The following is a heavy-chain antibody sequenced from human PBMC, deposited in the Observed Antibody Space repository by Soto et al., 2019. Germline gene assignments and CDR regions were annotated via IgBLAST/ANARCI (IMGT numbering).Heavy chain of an antibody. CDR3: ARDGNCSSTSCYDFTYYYYGMDV. CDR1: GYTFTSYG. J-gene: IGHJ6*02. D-gene: IGHD2-2*01. Sequence: QVQLVQSGAEVKKPGASVKVSCKASGYTFTSYGISWVRQAPGQGLEWMGWISAYNGNTNYAQKLQGRVTMTTDTPTSTAYMELRSLRSDDTAVYYCARDGNCSSTSCYDFTYYYYGMDVWGQGTTVTVSS. CDR2: ISAYNGNT. V-gene: IGHV1-18*04.